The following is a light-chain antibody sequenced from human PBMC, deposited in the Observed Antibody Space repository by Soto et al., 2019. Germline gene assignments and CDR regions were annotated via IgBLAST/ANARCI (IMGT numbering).Light chain of an antibody. CDR3: QRQSNWPRT. Sequence: EIVLTQSPVTLSVSPGERATLYLMASQRVSNNLAWYQLKPGQAPRLLIHGASTRATGIPARFSGSGSGTEFTLTISSLQSEDFAIYYCQRQSNWPRTFGQGTKVDI. J-gene: IGKJ1*01. V-gene: IGKV3-15*01. CDR1: QRVSNN. CDR2: GAS.